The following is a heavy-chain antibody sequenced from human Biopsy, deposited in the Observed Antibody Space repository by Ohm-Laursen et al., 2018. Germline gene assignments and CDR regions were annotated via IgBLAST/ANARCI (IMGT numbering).Heavy chain of an antibody. J-gene: IGHJ2*01. V-gene: IGHV4-34*10. CDR3: ASAGYNPDWNFDL. Sequence: SETLSRTCAVYNVSFSSFYWSWIRQPPGKGLEWIGEISHTGSTNYNPPLKSRIFMSVDTSRSQFSLKLSSVTAADTAVYYCASAGYNPDWNFDLWGRGTRVTVSS. CDR2: ISHTGST. D-gene: IGHD5-24*01. CDR1: NVSFSSFY.